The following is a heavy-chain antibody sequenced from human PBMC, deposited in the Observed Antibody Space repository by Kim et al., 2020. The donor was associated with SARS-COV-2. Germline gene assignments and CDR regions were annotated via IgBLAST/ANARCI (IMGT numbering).Heavy chain of an antibody. Sequence: SVKVSGKASGGTFSSYAISWVRQAPGQGLEWMGGIIPIFGTANYAQKFQGRVTITADESTSTAYMELSSLRSEDTAVYYCARDRGVTIAAAGENAFDIWGQGTMVTVSS. CDR2: IIPIFGTA. D-gene: IGHD6-13*01. V-gene: IGHV1-69*13. J-gene: IGHJ3*02. CDR1: GGTFSSYA. CDR3: ARDRGVTIAAAGENAFDI.